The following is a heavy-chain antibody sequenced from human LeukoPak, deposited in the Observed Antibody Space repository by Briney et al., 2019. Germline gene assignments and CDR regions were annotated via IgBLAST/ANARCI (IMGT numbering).Heavy chain of an antibody. Sequence: TGRSLRLSCAASGFTFSFHAMHWVRQTPGKGLEWVAVFSFDGSNRYYADSVKGRFIISRDNSKNTLYLQMNSLRAEDTAMYYCARNRGVYNYDALDYWGQGTLVAVSS. CDR1: GFTFSFHA. J-gene: IGHJ4*02. V-gene: IGHV3-30*04. D-gene: IGHD5-18*01. CDR3: ARNRGVYNYDALDY. CDR2: FSFDGSNR.